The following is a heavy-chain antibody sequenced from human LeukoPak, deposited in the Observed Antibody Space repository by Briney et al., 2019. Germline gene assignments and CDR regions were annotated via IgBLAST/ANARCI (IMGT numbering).Heavy chain of an antibody. Sequence: KASETLSLTCTVSGGSISSYYWSWIRQPPGKGLEWIGFIYYSGVTNHNPSLKSRVTISVDTSKNQFSLRLSSVTAADTAVYYCARHRDYYDTWGHGTLVTVSS. CDR1: GGSISSYY. J-gene: IGHJ4*01. CDR3: ARHRDYYDT. D-gene: IGHD3-22*01. CDR2: IYYSGVT. V-gene: IGHV4-59*01.